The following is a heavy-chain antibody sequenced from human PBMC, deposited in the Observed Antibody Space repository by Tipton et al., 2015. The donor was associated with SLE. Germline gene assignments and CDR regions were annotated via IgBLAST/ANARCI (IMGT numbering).Heavy chain of an antibody. V-gene: IGHV4-39*01. Sequence: TLSLTCTVSGGSISSSSYYWGWFRQPPGKGLEWIGSIYYSGSTYYNPSLKSRVTISVDTSKNQFSLKLSSVTAADTAVYYCAVLWFGELLQADYWGQGTLVTVSS. CDR3: AVLWFGELLQADY. CDR2: IYYSGST. J-gene: IGHJ4*02. D-gene: IGHD3-10*01. CDR1: GGSISSSSYY.